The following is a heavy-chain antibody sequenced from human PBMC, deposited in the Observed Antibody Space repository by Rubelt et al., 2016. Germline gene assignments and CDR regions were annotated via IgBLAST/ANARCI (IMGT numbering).Heavy chain of an antibody. Sequence: QLQLQESGPGLVKPSETLSLTCTVSGGSITISTYYLGWVRQSPGKGLEWIGGLYYSGSTYFNPSLRSRVTVSLDASKNQFSLELSSVTAADTAVYYCVGEGFNYHGMDVWGQGTTVTVAS. CDR1: GGSITISTYY. J-gene: IGHJ6*02. CDR2: LYYSGST. CDR3: VGEGFNYHGMDV. V-gene: IGHV4-39*07.